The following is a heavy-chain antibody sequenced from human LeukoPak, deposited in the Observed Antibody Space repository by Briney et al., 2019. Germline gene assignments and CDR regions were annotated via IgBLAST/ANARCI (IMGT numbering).Heavy chain of an antibody. V-gene: IGHV1-18*01. CDR3: ARAPVAGGYYYYMDV. Sequence: ASVKVSCKASGYTFTSYGISWVRQAPGQGLEWMGWISAYNGNTNYAQKLQGRVTMTTDTSTSTAYMELRSLRSDDTAVYYCARAPVAGGYYYYMDVWGKGTTVTVSS. J-gene: IGHJ6*03. CDR2: ISAYNGNT. D-gene: IGHD2-15*01. CDR1: GYTFTSYG.